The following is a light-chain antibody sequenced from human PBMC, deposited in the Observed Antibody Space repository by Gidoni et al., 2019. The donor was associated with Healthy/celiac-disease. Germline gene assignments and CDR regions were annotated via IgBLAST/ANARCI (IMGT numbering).Light chain of an antibody. CDR3: QQYYSTPRT. CDR2: WAS. Sequence: DTVMTQSPDSLAVSLGERATINCNSSQSVLYSSNNKNYLAWYQQKPGQPPKLLIYWASTREAGVPDRFSGSGSGTDFTLTISSLQAEDVAVYYCQQYYSTPRTFGQXTKVEIK. CDR1: QSVLYSSNNKNY. J-gene: IGKJ1*01. V-gene: IGKV4-1*01.